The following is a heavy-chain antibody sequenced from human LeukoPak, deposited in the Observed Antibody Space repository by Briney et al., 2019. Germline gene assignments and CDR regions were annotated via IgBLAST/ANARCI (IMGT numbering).Heavy chain of an antibody. CDR3: SRHAASGGSGVDY. Sequence: GGSLRLSCAASGFTFSGSAMHWVRQASGKGLEWVGRIRSKPNNYATAYAASVKGRFTISRDDSKNTAYLQMNSLKIEDTAVYYCSRHAASGGSGVDYWGQGILVTVSS. V-gene: IGHV3-73*01. CDR2: IRSKPNNYAT. J-gene: IGHJ4*02. D-gene: IGHD3-10*01. CDR1: GFTFSGSA.